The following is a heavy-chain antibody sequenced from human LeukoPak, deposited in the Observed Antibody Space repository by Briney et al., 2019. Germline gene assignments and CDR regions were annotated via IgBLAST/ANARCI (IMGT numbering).Heavy chain of an antibody. CDR3: ARGRCSSTSCYYYYGMDV. CDR2: INHSGST. J-gene: IGHJ6*02. CDR1: GGSISSYY. V-gene: IGHV4-34*01. D-gene: IGHD2-2*01. Sequence: SETLSLTCTVSGGSISSYYWSWIRQPPGKGLEWIGEINHSGSTNYNPSLKSRVTISVDTSKNQFSLKLSSVTAADTAVYYCARGRCSSTSCYYYYGMDVWGQGTTVTVSS.